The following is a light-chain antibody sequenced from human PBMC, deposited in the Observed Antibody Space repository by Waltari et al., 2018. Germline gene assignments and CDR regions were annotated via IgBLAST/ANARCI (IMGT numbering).Light chain of an antibody. CDR1: RSLLPTDGEPL. Sequence: PGQPASISCKSRRSLLPTDGEPLIYWSVQKPGQSPQLLIYEVSKRFSGVPERFSGSGSGTDFTLEISRVEPEDVGVYYCMQSKELFSFGGGTKLEIK. J-gene: IGKJ4*01. V-gene: IGKV2D-29*02. CDR2: EVS. CDR3: MQSKELFS.